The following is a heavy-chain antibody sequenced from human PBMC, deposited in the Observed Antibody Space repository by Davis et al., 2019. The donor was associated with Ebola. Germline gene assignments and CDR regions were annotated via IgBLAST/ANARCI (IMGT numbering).Heavy chain of an antibody. CDR1: GFTFSSYE. CDR3: VSKYSGYDPPVY. Sequence: GESLKISCAASGFTFSSYEMNWVRQAPGKGLEWVSYISSSGSTIYYADSVKGRFTISRDNSKNTLFLQMNSLRAEDTAVYYCVSKYSGYDPPVYWGQGTLVTVSS. D-gene: IGHD5-12*01. J-gene: IGHJ4*02. CDR2: ISSSGSTI. V-gene: IGHV3-48*03.